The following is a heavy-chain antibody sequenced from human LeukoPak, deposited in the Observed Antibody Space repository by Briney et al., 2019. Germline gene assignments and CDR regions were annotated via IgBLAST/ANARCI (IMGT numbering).Heavy chain of an antibody. CDR3: ARGGASSGYVDY. D-gene: IGHD6-19*01. Sequence: EASVKVSCKPSGYTFTSYAISWVRPAPGQGLEWMGWISAYNGNTNYAQKLQGRVTMTTDTSTSTAYVELRSLRSDDTAVYYCARGGASSGYVDYWGQGTLVTVSS. CDR1: GYTFTSYA. CDR2: ISAYNGNT. J-gene: IGHJ4*02. V-gene: IGHV1-18*04.